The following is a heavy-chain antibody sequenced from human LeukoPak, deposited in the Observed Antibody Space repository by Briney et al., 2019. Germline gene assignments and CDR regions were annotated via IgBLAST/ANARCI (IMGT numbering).Heavy chain of an antibody. V-gene: IGHV3-15*01. Sequence: GGSLRLSCAASGFTFSNAWMSWVRQAPGKGLEWVGRIKSKTDGGTTDYAAPVKGRFTIPRDNAKNSLYLQMNSLRAEDTAVYYCARDRYYDFWSGYYNVKGGYNWFDPWGQGTLVTVSS. J-gene: IGHJ5*02. CDR1: GFTFSNAW. D-gene: IGHD3-3*01. CDR3: ARDRYYDFWSGYYNVKGGYNWFDP. CDR2: IKSKTDGGTT.